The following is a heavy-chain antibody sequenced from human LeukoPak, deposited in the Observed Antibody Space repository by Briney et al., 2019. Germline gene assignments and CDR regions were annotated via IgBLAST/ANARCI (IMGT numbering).Heavy chain of an antibody. Sequence: GESLKISCKGSGYSFTSYWISWVRQMPGKGLEWMGRIDPSDSYTNYSPSLQGHVTISADKSISTAYLQWSSLKASDTAMYYCARHKPTHRVTKIGMDVWGQGTTVTVSS. V-gene: IGHV5-10-1*01. CDR3: ARHKPTHRVTKIGMDV. CDR2: IDPSDSYT. D-gene: IGHD4-11*01. J-gene: IGHJ6*02. CDR1: GYSFTSYW.